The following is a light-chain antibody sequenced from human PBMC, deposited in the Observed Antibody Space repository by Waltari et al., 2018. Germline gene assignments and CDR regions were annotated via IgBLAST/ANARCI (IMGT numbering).Light chain of an antibody. CDR3: QQYYTYPQT. J-gene: IGKJ1*01. Sequence: AIRITQSPSSLSASTGDRVTITCRARQDISNYLAWYQQKPGKAPELLLYAASTLQSGVPSRFSASGSGTDFTLTISCLQSEDFATYYCQQYYTYPQTFGQGTKVEI. CDR1: QDISNY. CDR2: AAS. V-gene: IGKV1-8*01.